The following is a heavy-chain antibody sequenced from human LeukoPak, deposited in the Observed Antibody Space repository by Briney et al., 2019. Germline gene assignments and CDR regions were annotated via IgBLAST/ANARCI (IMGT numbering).Heavy chain of an antibody. V-gene: IGHV4-34*01. D-gene: IGHD3-22*01. CDR1: GGSFSGYY. Sequence: SETLSLTCAVYGGSFSGYYWSWIRQPPGKGLEWIGEINHSGSTNYNPSLKSRVTISVDTSKNQFSLKLSSVTAADTAVYYCARGLSHYYDSSGYYFRAGHWFDPWGQGTLVTVSS. CDR2: INHSGST. J-gene: IGHJ5*02. CDR3: ARGLSHYYDSSGYYFRAGHWFDP.